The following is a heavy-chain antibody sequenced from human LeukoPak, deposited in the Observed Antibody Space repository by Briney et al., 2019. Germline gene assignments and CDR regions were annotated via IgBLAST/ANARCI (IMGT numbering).Heavy chain of an antibody. Sequence: GGSLRLSCAASGFTFSTYWMHWVRQAPGKGLVWVSRINSDGSSTSYADSVKGRFTISRDNAKNTLYLQMNSLTAEDTAVYYCARGNWWPTTDYYFDYWGQGTLVTVSS. J-gene: IGHJ4*02. D-gene: IGHD2-8*02. CDR1: GFTFSTYW. CDR3: ARGNWWPTTDYYFDY. CDR2: INSDGSST. V-gene: IGHV3-74*01.